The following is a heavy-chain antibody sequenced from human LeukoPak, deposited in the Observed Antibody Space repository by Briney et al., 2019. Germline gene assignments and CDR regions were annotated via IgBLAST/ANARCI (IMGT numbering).Heavy chain of an antibody. V-gene: IGHV3-23*01. Sequence: GGSLRLSCAASGFTFSSYAMTWVRQAPGKGLEWVSGISGSGCSTYYADSVKGRFTISRDTSKNTLYLQMNSLRAEDTAVYYCAKGYSSGWWGYYFDYWGQGTLVTASS. J-gene: IGHJ4*02. D-gene: IGHD6-19*01. CDR2: ISGSGCST. CDR1: GFTFSSYA. CDR3: AKGYSSGWWGYYFDY.